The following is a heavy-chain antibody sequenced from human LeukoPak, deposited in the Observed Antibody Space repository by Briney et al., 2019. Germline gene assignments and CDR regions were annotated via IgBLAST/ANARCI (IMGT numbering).Heavy chain of an antibody. CDR3: ARGNNDYVYLSVIDY. CDR1: GVSFSGYY. V-gene: IGHV4-34*01. J-gene: IGHJ4*02. Sequence: SETLSLTCAVYGVSFSGYYWSWIRQPPGKGLEWIGEINHSGSTNYNPSLKSRVTISVDASKNQFSLKLSSVTAADTAVCYCARGNNDYVYLSVIDYWGQGTLVTVSS. CDR2: INHSGST. D-gene: IGHD4-17*01.